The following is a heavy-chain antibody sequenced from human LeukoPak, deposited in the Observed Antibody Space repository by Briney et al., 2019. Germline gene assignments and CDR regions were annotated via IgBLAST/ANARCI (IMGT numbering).Heavy chain of an antibody. V-gene: IGHV4-59*12. CDR3: ARDGMLYCSSTSCYLYYYYMDV. CDR2: IYYTGST. J-gene: IGHJ6*03. D-gene: IGHD2-2*01. Sequence: NPSETLSLTCTVSGGSISNDYWSWIRQPPGKGLECIGYIYYTGSTNYNPSLKSRVTISVDTSKNQFSLKLSSVTAADTAVYYCARDGMLYCSSTSCYLYYYYMDVWGKGTTVTVSS. CDR1: GGSISNDY.